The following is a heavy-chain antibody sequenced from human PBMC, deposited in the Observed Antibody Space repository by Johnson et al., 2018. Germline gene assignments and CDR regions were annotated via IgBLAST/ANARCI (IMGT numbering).Heavy chain of an antibody. D-gene: IGHD1-26*01. Sequence: VRLVESGGGLIMPGGALRLSCAASNFTFGTYSMTWVRQAPGKGLEWVSSIGSSSHFIYDVASVRGRFTISRDNAQNLLKPQMDSLRAEDTAVDSCVRDRNTHTPGSVFDVWGQGTMVTVSS. CDR3: VRDRNTHTPGSVFDV. CDR2: IGSSSHFI. V-gene: IGHV3-21*06. J-gene: IGHJ3*01. CDR1: NFTFGTYS.